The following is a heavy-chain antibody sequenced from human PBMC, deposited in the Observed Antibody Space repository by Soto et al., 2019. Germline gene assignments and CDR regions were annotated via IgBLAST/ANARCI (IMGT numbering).Heavy chain of an antibody. CDR2: IGLYIHNT. D-gene: IGHD3-10*01. V-gene: IGHV1-18*04. Sequence: QVQLVQSGAEVKKPGASVKVSCKASGYIFTSYGINWVRQAPGQGLEWLGWIGLYIHNTNYAQKFQGRVTITTDTSTSTVYMELRSLTSDDTAVYYCARGAFDYGSESDYNNPFDYWGQGTLVTVSS. CDR3: ARGAFDYGSESDYNNPFDY. J-gene: IGHJ4*02. CDR1: GYIFTSYG.